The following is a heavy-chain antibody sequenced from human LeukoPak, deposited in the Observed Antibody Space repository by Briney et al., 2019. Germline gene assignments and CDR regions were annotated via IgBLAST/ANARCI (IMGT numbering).Heavy chain of an antibody. J-gene: IGHJ5*02. V-gene: IGHV3-9*01. Sequence: PGGSLRLSCAASGFTFDDYAMHWVRQAPGKGLEWVSGISWNSGSIGYVDSVKGRFTISRDNAKNSLYLQMNSLTADDTAVHYCVRAYHPGGWFNPWGQGTLVTVSS. CDR2: ISWNSGSI. CDR3: VRAYHPGGWFNP. D-gene: IGHD2-21*01. CDR1: GFTFDDYA.